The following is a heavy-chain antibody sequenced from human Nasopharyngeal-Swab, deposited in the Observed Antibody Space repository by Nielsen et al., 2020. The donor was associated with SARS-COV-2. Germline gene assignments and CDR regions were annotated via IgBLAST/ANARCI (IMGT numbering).Heavy chain of an antibody. Sequence: GGSLRLSCAASGFTFSDYYMSWIRQAPGKGLEWVSYISSSGSTIYYADSVKGRFTISRDNAKNSLYPQMNSLRAEDTAVYYCAAGRYSSSWYSGIDYWGQGTLVTVSS. CDR1: GFTFSDYY. CDR3: AAGRYSSSWYSGIDY. CDR2: ISSSGSTI. V-gene: IGHV3-11*01. J-gene: IGHJ4*02. D-gene: IGHD6-13*01.